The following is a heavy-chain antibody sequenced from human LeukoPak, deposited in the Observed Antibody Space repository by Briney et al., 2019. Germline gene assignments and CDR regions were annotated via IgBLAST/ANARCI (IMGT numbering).Heavy chain of an antibody. V-gene: IGHV3-23*01. CDR2: ISNDGGGT. Sequence: SGGSLRLSCAASGFIFNNYGLIWVRQAPEKGLEWVSAISNDGGGTNYADFVKGRFTISRDNSKNTLFLQMNSLRAEDTALYYCAKGSSGYFVDLWGQGTLVTVSS. J-gene: IGHJ5*02. CDR1: GFIFNNYG. D-gene: IGHD3-22*01. CDR3: AKGSSGYFVDL.